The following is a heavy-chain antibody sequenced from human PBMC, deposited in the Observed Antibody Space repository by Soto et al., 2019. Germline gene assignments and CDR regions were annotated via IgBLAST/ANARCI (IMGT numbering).Heavy chain of an antibody. D-gene: IGHD2-15*01. CDR2: TYYRSKWYN. CDR3: AREGDNCSGGSCYSGWFDP. Sequence: SPTLSLTCAISGDSVSSNSAAWNWIRQSPSRGLEWLGRTYYRSKWYNDYAVSMKSRITINPDTSKNQSSLQLNSVTPEDTAVYYCAREGDNCSGGSCYSGWFDPWGQGILVTVSS. J-gene: IGHJ5*02. CDR1: GDSVSSNSAA. V-gene: IGHV6-1*01.